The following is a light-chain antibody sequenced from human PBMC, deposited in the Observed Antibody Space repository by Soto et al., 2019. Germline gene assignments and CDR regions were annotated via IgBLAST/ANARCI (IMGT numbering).Light chain of an antibody. V-gene: IGKV3-15*01. Sequence: EIVMTQSPATLSVSPGERDTLSCRASQSVSGNLAWYQQKPGQAPRLLIYGASTRATGIPARFSGSGSGTEFTLTISSLQSEDFAVYYCQQYGSSPWTFGQGTKVDIK. CDR1: QSVSGN. CDR2: GAS. CDR3: QQYGSSPWT. J-gene: IGKJ1*01.